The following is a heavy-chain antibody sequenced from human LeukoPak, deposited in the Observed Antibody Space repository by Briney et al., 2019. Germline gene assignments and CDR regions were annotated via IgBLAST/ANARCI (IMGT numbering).Heavy chain of an antibody. J-gene: IGHJ1*01. CDR3: ANTTRVAPDGRAEYFQH. V-gene: IGHV4-59*03. CDR2: RYVGGRD. D-gene: IGHD5-12*01. CDR1: GGSIRSYY. Sequence: SETLSLTCTVSGGSIRSYYWSWIRQPPGKGLEWIGCRYVGGRDLYNPSLKSRVTISVDASEKQISLSLRSVTAADTAMYYCANTTRVAPDGRAEYFQHWGQGTLAIVSS.